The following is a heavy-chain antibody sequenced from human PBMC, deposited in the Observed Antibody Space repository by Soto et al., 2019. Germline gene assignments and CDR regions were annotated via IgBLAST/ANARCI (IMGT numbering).Heavy chain of an antibody. CDR2: INAGNGNT. Sequence: ASVKVSCKASGYTFTSYAMHWVRQAPGQRLEWMGWINAGNGNTKYSQKFQGRVTITRDTSTSTAYMELRSLRSDDTAVYYCARVWDDFWSGYSDYWGQGTLVTVSS. CDR1: GYTFTSYA. V-gene: IGHV1-3*01. J-gene: IGHJ4*02. CDR3: ARVWDDFWSGYSDY. D-gene: IGHD3-3*01.